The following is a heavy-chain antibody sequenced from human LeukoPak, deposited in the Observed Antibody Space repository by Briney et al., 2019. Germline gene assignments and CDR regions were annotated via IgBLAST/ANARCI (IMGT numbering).Heavy chain of an antibody. CDR3: ARVHLEWLLSLDY. D-gene: IGHD3-3*01. V-gene: IGHV3-7*02. CDR2: IKQDGSEK. CDR1: GFTFSNCW. Sequence: GGSLRLSWAASGFTFSNCWISWVRQAPGKGLEWVANIKQDGSEKNYVDSVKGRFTISRDNAKNSLYLQMNSLRAEDTAVYYCARVHLEWLLSLDYWGQGTLVTVSS. J-gene: IGHJ4*02.